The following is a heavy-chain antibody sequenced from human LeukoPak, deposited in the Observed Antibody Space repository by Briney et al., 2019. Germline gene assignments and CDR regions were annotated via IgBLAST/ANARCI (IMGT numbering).Heavy chain of an antibody. CDR3: ARLLAYGGGGEAFDY. Sequence: GGSLGLSCAASGFTFSTYWMTWVRQAPGKGLEWVANINHDGSEKYYVDSVRGRFTIFRDNAKNSLYLQMNSLRAEDTALYYCARLLAYGGGGEAFDYWGQGSLVTVSS. J-gene: IGHJ4*02. CDR1: GFTFSTYW. CDR2: INHDGSEK. D-gene: IGHD2-8*01. V-gene: IGHV3-7*01.